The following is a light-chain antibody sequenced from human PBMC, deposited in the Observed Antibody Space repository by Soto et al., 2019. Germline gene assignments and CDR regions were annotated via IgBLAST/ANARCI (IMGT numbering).Light chain of an antibody. CDR3: CSFAGSSTPYV. Sequence: QSALTQPASVSGSPGQSISISCTGTSSDDGSYNLVSWYQQHPGKAPKLMIYEGSKRPSGVSNRFSGSKSGNTASLTISGLHAEDEADYYCCSFAGSSTPYVFGTGTKLTVL. CDR1: SSDDGSYNL. J-gene: IGLJ1*01. V-gene: IGLV2-23*01. CDR2: EGS.